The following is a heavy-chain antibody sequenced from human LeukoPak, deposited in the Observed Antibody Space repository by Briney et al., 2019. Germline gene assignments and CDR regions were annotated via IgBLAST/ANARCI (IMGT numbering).Heavy chain of an antibody. Sequence: ASVKVSCKASGYTFTGYYMHWVRQAPGQGLEWMGWINPNSGGTNYAQKFQGRVTMTEDTSTDTAYMELSSLRSEDTAVYYCATTRWLQFYYFDYWGQGTLVTVSS. CDR2: INPNSGGT. D-gene: IGHD5-24*01. CDR1: GYTFTGYY. CDR3: ATTRWLQFYYFDY. V-gene: IGHV1-2*02. J-gene: IGHJ4*02.